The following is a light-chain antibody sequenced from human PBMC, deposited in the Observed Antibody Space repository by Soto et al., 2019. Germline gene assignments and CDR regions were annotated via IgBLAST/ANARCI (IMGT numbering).Light chain of an antibody. Sequence: DIQMTQSPSSLSASVGDRVTITCRASQAISNYLAWYQQKPGKVPKLLIYAASTLQSGVPSRFSGSGSGTDFTLTISSLQPADVATYYCQKYNSVPRTFGQGTEVEIK. V-gene: IGKV1-27*01. CDR3: QKYNSVPRT. CDR2: AAS. J-gene: IGKJ1*01. CDR1: QAISNY.